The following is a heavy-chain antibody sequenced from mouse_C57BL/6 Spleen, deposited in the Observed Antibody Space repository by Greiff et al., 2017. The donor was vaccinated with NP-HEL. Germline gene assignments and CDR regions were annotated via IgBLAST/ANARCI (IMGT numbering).Heavy chain of an antibody. J-gene: IGHJ4*01. CDR2: IYPGGGYT. CDR3: ARYYYGSSTMDY. D-gene: IGHD1-1*01. CDR1: GYTFTNYW. V-gene: IGHV1-63*01. Sequence: VKLVESGAELVRPGTSVKMSCKASGYTFTNYWIGWAKQRPGHGLEWIGDIYPGGGYTNYNEKFKGKATLTADKSSSTAYMQFSSLTSEDSAIYYCARYYYGSSTMDYWGQGTSVTVSS.